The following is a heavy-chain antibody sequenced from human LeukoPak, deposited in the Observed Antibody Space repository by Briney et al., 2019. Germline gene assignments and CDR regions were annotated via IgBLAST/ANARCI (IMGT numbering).Heavy chain of an antibody. CDR1: GFTFGSYA. Sequence: GGSLRLSCAASGFTFGSYAMHWVRQAPGRGLEWVAGISYDGTNKYYADSVKGRFTISRDNSKNTLYLRMNSLRTEDTAVYYCAKAEGYDILTGLDYWGQGTLVTVSS. V-gene: IGHV3-30-3*01. CDR3: AKAEGYDILTGLDY. D-gene: IGHD3-9*01. CDR2: ISYDGTNK. J-gene: IGHJ4*02.